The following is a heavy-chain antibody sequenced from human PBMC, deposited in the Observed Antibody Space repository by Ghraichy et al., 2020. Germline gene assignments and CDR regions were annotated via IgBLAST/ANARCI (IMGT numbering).Heavy chain of an antibody. CDR1: GDSVSSNRAA. Sequence: SQTLSLTCAISGDSVSSNRAAWNWIRQSPSEGLEWLGRTYYRSKWYNNYAVSVKSRITINPDTSKNQFSLQLNSVTPEDTALYYCARARAGDGYNWFDYWGQGTLVTVSS. CDR3: ARARAGDGYNWFDY. V-gene: IGHV6-1*01. J-gene: IGHJ4*02. CDR2: TYYRSKWYN. D-gene: IGHD5-24*01.